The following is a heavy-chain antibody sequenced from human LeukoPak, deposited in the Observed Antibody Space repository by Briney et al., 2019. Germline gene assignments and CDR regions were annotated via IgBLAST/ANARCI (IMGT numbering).Heavy chain of an antibody. J-gene: IGHJ3*02. D-gene: IGHD1-14*01. CDR2: ISWNSGSI. CDR1: GFTFDDYA. V-gene: IGHV3-9*03. Sequence: GGSLRLSCAASGFTFDDYAMHWVRQAPGKGLEWVSGISWNSGSIGYADSVKGRFTISRDNAKNSLYLQMNSLRAEDMALYYCAKDKHLYDRTGAFDIWGQRTMVTVSS. CDR3: AKDKHLYDRTGAFDI.